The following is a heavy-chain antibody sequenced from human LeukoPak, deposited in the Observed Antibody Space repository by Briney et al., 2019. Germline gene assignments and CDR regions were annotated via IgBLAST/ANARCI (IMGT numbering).Heavy chain of an antibody. CDR2: INPSGGST. J-gene: IGHJ6*03. D-gene: IGHD5-24*01. V-gene: IGHV1-46*01. CDR1: GYTFTSYS. CDR3: AREGRRRWLQRNYYYYMDV. Sequence: GASVKVSCKASGYTFTSYSMHWVRQAPGQGLEWMGIINPSGGSTSFAQKFQGRVTITADKSTSTAYMELSSLRSEDTAVYYCAREGRRRWLQRNYYYYMDVWGKGTTVTVSS.